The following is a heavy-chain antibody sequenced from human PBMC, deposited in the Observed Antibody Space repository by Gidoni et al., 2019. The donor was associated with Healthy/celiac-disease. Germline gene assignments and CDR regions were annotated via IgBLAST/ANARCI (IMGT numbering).Heavy chain of an antibody. CDR1: GGAISSYY. CDR3: ARESSSGWYPIDY. CDR2: IYTSGST. J-gene: IGHJ4*02. V-gene: IGHV4-4*07. D-gene: IGHD6-19*01. Sequence: QVQLQESVPGLVKPSTTLSLTCTVSGGAISSYYWSWIRQPAGKGLEWIGRIYTSGSTNYTPSLKSRVTMSVDTSKNQFSLKLSSVTAADTAVYYCARESSSGWYPIDYWGQGTLVTVSS.